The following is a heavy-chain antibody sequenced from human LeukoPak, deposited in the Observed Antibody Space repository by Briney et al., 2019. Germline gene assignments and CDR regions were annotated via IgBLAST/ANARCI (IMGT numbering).Heavy chain of an antibody. CDR1: GGSISSSSYY. CDR2: IYYSGST. V-gene: IGHV4-39*02. CDR3: AREGFSGSYKYYFDY. J-gene: IGHJ4*02. D-gene: IGHD1-26*01. Sequence: SETLSLTCTVSGGSISSSSYYWGWIRQPPGKGLEWIGSIYYSGSTYYNPSLKSRVTISVDTSKNQFSLKLSSVTAADTAVYYCAREGFSGSYKYYFDYWGQGTLVTVSS.